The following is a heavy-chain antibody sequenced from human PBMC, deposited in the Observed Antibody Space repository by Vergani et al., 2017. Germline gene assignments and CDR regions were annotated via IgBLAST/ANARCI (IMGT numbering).Heavy chain of an antibody. Sequence: EVQLVESGGGLVQPGGSLRLSCAASGFTVSSNYMSWVRQAPGKGLEWVSVIYSGGSTYYADSVKGRFTISRDNAKNSLYLQMNSLRAEDTAVYYCARYSRRGYGPSLLYWGQGTLVTVSS. D-gene: IGHD1-26*01. CDR3: ARYSRRGYGPSLLY. CDR1: GFTVSSNY. V-gene: IGHV3-66*01. CDR2: IYSGGST. J-gene: IGHJ4*02.